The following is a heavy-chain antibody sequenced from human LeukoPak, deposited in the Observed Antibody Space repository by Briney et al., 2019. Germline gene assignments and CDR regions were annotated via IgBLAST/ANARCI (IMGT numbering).Heavy chain of an antibody. V-gene: IGHV3-7*04. D-gene: IGHD3-10*01. CDR2: IRHDGSEK. CDR3: ARDRDYYNYFEY. CDR1: GFTLSRYW. J-gene: IGHJ4*02. Sequence: GGSLRLSCAASGFTLSRYWMSWVRQAPGKGLEWVANIRHDGSEKYYVDSVKGRFTISRDNAKNSLYLQMNSLRGEDTAVYYCARDRDYYNYFEYWGQGTLVTVPS.